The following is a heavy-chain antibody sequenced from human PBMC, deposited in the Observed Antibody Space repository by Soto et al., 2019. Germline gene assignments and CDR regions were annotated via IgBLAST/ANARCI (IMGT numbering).Heavy chain of an antibody. CDR2: IKSKTSGGDA. CDR3: VTNDNSGSNDLANHWDDAFEI. Sequence: EVQLVESGGGLVKSGGSLRVSCATSGFTFSNAWMTWVRQAPGKGMEWVGRIKSKTSGGDADYAAPVKGRFTISRDDSRYLVHRQMSGLKSEHAGVYYCVTNDNSGSNDLANHWDDAFEIWGQGTMVTVSA. D-gene: IGHD1-26*01. CDR1: GFTFSNAW. V-gene: IGHV3-15*01. J-gene: IGHJ3*02.